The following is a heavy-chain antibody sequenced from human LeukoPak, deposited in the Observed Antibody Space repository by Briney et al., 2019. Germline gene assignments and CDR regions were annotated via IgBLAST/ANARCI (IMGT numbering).Heavy chain of an antibody. CDR3: AREYYSDSSGSDY. Sequence: PGGSLRLSCAASGFTFSSYSMNWVRQAPGKGLEWVSYISGHSSAIYYADSVRGRFTISRDNAKESLYLQMNSLRDEDTAVYYCAREYYSDSSGSDYWGQGTLVTVSS. D-gene: IGHD3-22*01. J-gene: IGHJ4*02. CDR2: ISGHSSAI. CDR1: GFTFSSYS. V-gene: IGHV3-48*02.